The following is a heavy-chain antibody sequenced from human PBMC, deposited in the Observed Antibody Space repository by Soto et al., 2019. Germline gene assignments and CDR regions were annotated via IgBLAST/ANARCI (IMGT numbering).Heavy chain of an antibody. CDR3: AREGESITMVRGVSYYYYGMDV. CDR2: IIPIFGTA. D-gene: IGHD3-10*01. V-gene: IGHV1-69*06. J-gene: IGHJ6*02. Sequence: GASVKVSCKASGGTFSSYAISWVRQAPGQGLEWMGGIIPIFGTANYAQKFQGRVTITADKSTSTAYMELSSLRSEDTAVYYCAREGESITMVRGVSYYYYGMDVWGQGTTVTVSS. CDR1: GGTFSSYA.